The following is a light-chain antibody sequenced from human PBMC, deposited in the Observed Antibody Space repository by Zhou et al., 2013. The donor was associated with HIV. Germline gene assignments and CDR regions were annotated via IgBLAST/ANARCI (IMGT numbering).Light chain of an antibody. CDR2: DVS. J-gene: IGKJ3*01. CDR1: QTISLH. Sequence: IQMTQSPSSLSASIGDRVTITCRASQTISLHLHWYQQKPGKAPKVLIRDVSSLQNEVPSRFNGSGSGTDFTLTISSLQPEDFATYYCQQSYSTPRTFGPGTKVHIK. V-gene: IGKV1-39*01. CDR3: QQSYSTPRT.